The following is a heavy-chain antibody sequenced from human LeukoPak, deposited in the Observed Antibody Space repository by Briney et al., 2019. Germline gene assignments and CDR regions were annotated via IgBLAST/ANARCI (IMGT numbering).Heavy chain of an antibody. D-gene: IGHD6-6*01. CDR1: GFSFDDLG. J-gene: IGHJ6*03. CDR2: INWNGAST. V-gene: IGHV3-20*04. Sequence: RPGGSLSLSCAASGFSFDDLGMTWVRQVPGKGLEWVAGINWNGASTGYADSVRGRFTISRDNAKNSLYLQMNSLRAEDTALYYCARAVCPTIKFCDSSYFMDVWGKGTTVNV. CDR3: ARAVCPTIKFCDSSYFMDV.